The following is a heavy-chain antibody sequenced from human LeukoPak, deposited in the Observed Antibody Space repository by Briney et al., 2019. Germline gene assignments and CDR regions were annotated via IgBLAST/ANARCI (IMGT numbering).Heavy chain of an antibody. D-gene: IGHD6-6*01. CDR3: ARQYSRSSPFDY. V-gene: IGHV5-51*07. CDR1: GYSFNNYW. J-gene: IGHJ4*02. CDR2: IYPGDSDT. Sequence: GESLKISCKGFGYSFNNYWIGWVHQMPGKGLECMGIIYPGDSDTRYSPSFQGQVTISADKSINTAYLQWSSLKASDTAMYYCARQYSRSSPFDYWGQGALVTVPS.